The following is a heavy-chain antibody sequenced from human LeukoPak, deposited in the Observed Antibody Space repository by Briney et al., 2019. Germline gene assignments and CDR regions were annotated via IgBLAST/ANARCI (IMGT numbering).Heavy chain of an antibody. CDR2: IKQDGSEK. CDR1: GFTFSSYW. CDR3: AKLGYCSSTSCYLDY. J-gene: IGHJ4*02. Sequence: GGSLRLSCAASGFTFSSYWMSWVRQAPGKGLEWVANIKQDGSEKYYVDSVKGRFTISRDNAKNSLYLQMNSLRAEDTAVYYCAKLGYCSSTSCYLDYWGQGTLVTVSS. D-gene: IGHD2-2*01. V-gene: IGHV3-7*01.